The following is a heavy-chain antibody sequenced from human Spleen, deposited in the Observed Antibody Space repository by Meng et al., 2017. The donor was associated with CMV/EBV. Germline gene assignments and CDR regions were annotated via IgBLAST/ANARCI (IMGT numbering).Heavy chain of an antibody. V-gene: IGHV3-15*01. D-gene: IGHD5-12*01. Sequence: LSLTCVASGFTFSNAWMSWVRQAPGKGLEWVGRIKSRTDGGTTDYGAPVKGRFTISRDDSKNTLYLQMNSLRTDDTAVYYCTTGSTSYLRNAFDIWGQGTMVTVSS. J-gene: IGHJ3*02. CDR3: TTGSTSYLRNAFDI. CDR1: GFTFSNAW. CDR2: IKSRTDGGTT.